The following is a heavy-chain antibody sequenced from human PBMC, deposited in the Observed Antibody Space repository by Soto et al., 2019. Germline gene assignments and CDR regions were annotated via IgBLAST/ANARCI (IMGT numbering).Heavy chain of an antibody. CDR2: IKQDGSEK. V-gene: IGHV3-7*01. CDR1: GVSFIDYW. D-gene: IGHD2-2*01. CDR3: ARSRAGRTAASYYDYMDV. J-gene: IGHJ6*03. Sequence: GVLRLSCAAAGVSFIDYWMTWVRQPTGKGLEWVANIKQDGSEKYYADSVKGRFTISRDNAKSSLYLQMNSLRAEDTAVYYCARSRAGRTAASYYDYMDVWGKGTTVTVSS.